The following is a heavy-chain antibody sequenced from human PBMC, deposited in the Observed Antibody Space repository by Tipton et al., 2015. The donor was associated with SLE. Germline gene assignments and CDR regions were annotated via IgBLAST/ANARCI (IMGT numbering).Heavy chain of an antibody. CDR2: ISYDASNK. J-gene: IGHJ4*01. D-gene: IGHD3-16*01. V-gene: IGHV3-30*04. CDR1: GFTFSSYA. CDR3: AIGIGAYFDY. Sequence: AVSGFTFSSYAMHWVRQAPGKGLEWVAVISYDASNKNYADSVKGRFTISRDNSKNTLYLQMDSLRAEDTAVYYCAIGIGAYFDYWGHGTLITVSS.